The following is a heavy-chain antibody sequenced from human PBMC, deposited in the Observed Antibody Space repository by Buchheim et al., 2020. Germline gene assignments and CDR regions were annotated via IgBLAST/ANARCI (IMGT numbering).Heavy chain of an antibody. Sequence: QVQLVESGGGVVQPGRSLRLSCAASGFTFSSYGMHWVRQAPGKGLEWVAVIWYDGSNKYYADSVKGRFTISRDNSKNTLYLQMNSLRAEDTAVYYCARDSITMVRGVITKPDYWGQGTL. CDR3: ARDSITMVRGVITKPDY. CDR1: GFTFSSYG. D-gene: IGHD3-10*01. V-gene: IGHV3-33*01. CDR2: IWYDGSNK. J-gene: IGHJ4*02.